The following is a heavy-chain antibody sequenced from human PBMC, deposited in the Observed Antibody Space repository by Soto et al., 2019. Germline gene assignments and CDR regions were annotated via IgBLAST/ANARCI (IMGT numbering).Heavy chain of an antibody. V-gene: IGHV3-33*01. CDR2: IWYDGSNK. CDR3: AREYSRRDYFDY. Sequence: ESGGGVVQPGRSLRLSCAASGFTFSSYGMHWVRQAPGKGLEWVAVIWYDGSNKYYADSVKGRFTISRDNSKNTLYLQMNSLRAEDTAVYYCAREYSRRDYFDYWGQGTLVTVSS. CDR1: GFTFSSYG. J-gene: IGHJ4*02. D-gene: IGHD5-18*01.